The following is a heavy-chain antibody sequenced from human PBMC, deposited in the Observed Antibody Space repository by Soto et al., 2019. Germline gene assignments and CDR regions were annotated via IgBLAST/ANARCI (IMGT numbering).Heavy chain of an antibody. Sequence: QVQLVQSGAEVKKPGSSVKVSCKASGGTFSSYAISWVRQAPGQGLEWMGGIIPIFGTANYAQKFQGRVTITADESTSTAYMELSSLRSADTAVYYCARGGRGTYYYDSSGYYLDYWGQGTLVTVSS. CDR1: GGTFSSYA. J-gene: IGHJ4*02. V-gene: IGHV1-69*01. CDR2: IIPIFGTA. CDR3: ARGGRGTYYYDSSGYYLDY. D-gene: IGHD3-22*01.